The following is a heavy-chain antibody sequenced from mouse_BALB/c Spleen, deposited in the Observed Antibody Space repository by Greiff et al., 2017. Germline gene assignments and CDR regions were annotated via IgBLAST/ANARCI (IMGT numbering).Heavy chain of an antibody. J-gene: IGHJ1*01. V-gene: IGHV5-12-2*01. D-gene: IGHD1-1*01. Sequence: DVKLVESGGGLVQPGGSLKLSCAASGFTFSSYTMSWVRQTPEKRLEWVAYISNGGGSTYYPDTVKGRFTISRDNAKNTLYLQMSSLKSEDTAMYYCARHHGSSHWYFDVWGAGTTVTVSS. CDR3: ARHHGSSHWYFDV. CDR2: ISNGGGST. CDR1: GFTFSSYT.